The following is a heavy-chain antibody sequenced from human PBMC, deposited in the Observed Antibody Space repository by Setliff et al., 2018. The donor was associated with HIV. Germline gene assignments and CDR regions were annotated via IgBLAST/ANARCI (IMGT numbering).Heavy chain of an antibody. CDR2: IYSGGST. CDR1: EFTVSTNY. CDR3: ARAAKTPYSGSWSIPGAFDI. J-gene: IGHJ3*02. D-gene: IGHD6-13*01. Sequence: GESLKISCAASEFTVSTNYMSWVRQAPVKGLEWVPLIYSGGSTDSVKGRFTISRDNSKNTLYLQMNNLRAEDTAVYYCARAAKTPYSGSWSIPGAFDIWGQGTMVTVSS. V-gene: IGHV3-53*01.